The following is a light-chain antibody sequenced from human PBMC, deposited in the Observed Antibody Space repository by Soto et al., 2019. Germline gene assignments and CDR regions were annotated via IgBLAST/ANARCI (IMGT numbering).Light chain of an antibody. Sequence: DIEMTQSPDSLAVSLGERATINCKSSQSVLHSSNNKNYLAWYQQKPGKPPKLLFNWASTRESGVPDRFSGSGSGTDFTLTISSLQAEDVAVYYCQQYYSTPLTFGGGTKVEIK. CDR2: WAS. CDR1: QSVLHSSNNKNY. V-gene: IGKV4-1*01. J-gene: IGKJ4*01. CDR3: QQYYSTPLT.